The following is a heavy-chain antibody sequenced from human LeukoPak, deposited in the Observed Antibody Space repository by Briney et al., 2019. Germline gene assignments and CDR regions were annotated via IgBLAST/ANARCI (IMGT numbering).Heavy chain of an antibody. J-gene: IGHJ4*02. CDR2: INHSGST. Sequence: SETLSLTCAIYGGSFSGYYWSWFRQPPGKGLEWIGEINHSGSTNNDPSLESRVTISEDMSKNQFSLKLTSVTAADTAVYYCARGPPRDFDTSGFYYNYWGQGILVTVSS. V-gene: IGHV4-34*01. CDR3: ARGPPRDFDTSGFYYNY. CDR1: GGSFSGYY. D-gene: IGHD3-22*01.